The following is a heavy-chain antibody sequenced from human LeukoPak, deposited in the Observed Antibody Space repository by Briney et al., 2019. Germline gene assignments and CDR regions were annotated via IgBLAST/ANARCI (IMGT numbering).Heavy chain of an antibody. D-gene: IGHD4-17*01. J-gene: IGHJ4*02. V-gene: IGHV3-21*01. CDR1: GFTFSSYA. CDR3: ARAAVTTELDY. Sequence: GGSLRLSCAASGFTFSSYAMSWVRQAPGEGLEWVSSISSSSSYIYYADSVKGRFTISRDNAKNSLYLQMNSLRAEDTAVYYCARAAVTTELDYWGQGTLVTVSS. CDR2: ISSSSSYI.